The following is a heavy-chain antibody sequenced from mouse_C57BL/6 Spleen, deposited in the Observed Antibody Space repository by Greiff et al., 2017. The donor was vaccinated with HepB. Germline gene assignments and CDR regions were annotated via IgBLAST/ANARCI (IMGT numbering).Heavy chain of an antibody. Sequence: QVQLQQPGAELVACGASVKMFCGASLYIFPRLWNIGVTQASGQGLEWIGDIYPGRGSTNYNEKFKSKATLTVDTSSSTAYMQLSSLTSEDSAVYYCARTITTVVAYYAMDYWGQGTSVTVSS. CDR2: IYPGRGST. J-gene: IGHJ4*01. CDR3: ARTITTVVAYYAMDY. CDR1: LYIFPRLW. D-gene: IGHD1-1*01. V-gene: IGHV1-55*01.